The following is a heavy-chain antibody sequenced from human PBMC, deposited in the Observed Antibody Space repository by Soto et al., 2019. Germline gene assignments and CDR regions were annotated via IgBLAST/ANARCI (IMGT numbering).Heavy chain of an antibody. V-gene: IGHV3-30*18. CDR3: AKSVRDWNYPFDY. J-gene: IGHJ4*02. Sequence: QVQLVESGGGVVQPGRSLRLSCAASGFTFSSYGMHWVRQAPGKGLEWVAVISYDGSNKYYADSVKGRFTISRDNSKNTLYLQMNSLRAEDTAVYYCAKSVRDWNYPFDYWGQGTLVTVSS. CDR2: ISYDGSNK. D-gene: IGHD1-7*01. CDR1: GFTFSSYG.